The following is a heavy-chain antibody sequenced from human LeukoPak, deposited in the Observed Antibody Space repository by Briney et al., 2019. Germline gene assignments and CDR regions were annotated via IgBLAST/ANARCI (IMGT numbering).Heavy chain of an antibody. J-gene: IGHJ5*02. CDR2: IKRDGSEK. D-gene: IGHD6-19*01. CDR1: GFTFSTFW. CDR3: ARQDPYTSGWYP. V-gene: IGHV3-7*05. Sequence: GGSLRLSCAASGFTFSTFWMTWVRQAPGKGLEWVANIKRDGSEKYYVDSVKGRFTISRDNSKNTLYLQMNSLRAEDTAVYYCARQDPYTSGWYPWGQGTLVTVSS.